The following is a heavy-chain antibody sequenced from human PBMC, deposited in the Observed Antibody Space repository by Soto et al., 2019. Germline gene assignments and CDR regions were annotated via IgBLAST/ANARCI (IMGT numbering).Heavy chain of an antibody. V-gene: IGHV1-69*13. CDR1: GGTFSSYA. CDR2: IIPIFGTA. CDR3: ARAFDGTITSRAFDI. Sequence: SVKVSCKASGGTFSSYAISWVRQAPGQGLEWMGGIIPIFGTANYAQKFQGRVTITADESTSTAYMELSSLRSEDTAVYYCARAFDGTITSRAFDIWGQGTMVTVSS. D-gene: IGHD3-16*01. J-gene: IGHJ3*02.